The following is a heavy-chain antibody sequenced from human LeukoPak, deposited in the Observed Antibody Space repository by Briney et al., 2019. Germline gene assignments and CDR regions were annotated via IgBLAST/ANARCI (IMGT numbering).Heavy chain of an antibody. Sequence: PSETLSLTCAVYGGSFSGYYWGWIRQPPGKGLEWIGSIYYSGSTYYNPSLKSRVTISVDTSKNQFSLKLSSVTAADTAVYYCARAVTYYYDSNWFDPWGQGTLVTVSS. V-gene: IGHV4-34*01. J-gene: IGHJ5*02. CDR1: GGSFSGYY. CDR2: IYYSGST. CDR3: ARAVTYYYDSNWFDP. D-gene: IGHD3-22*01.